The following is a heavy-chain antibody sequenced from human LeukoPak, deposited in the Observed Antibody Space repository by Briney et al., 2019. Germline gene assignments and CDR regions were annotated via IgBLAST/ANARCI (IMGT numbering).Heavy chain of an antibody. V-gene: IGHV1-8*01. CDR2: MNPNSGNT. D-gene: IGHD1-26*01. J-gene: IGHJ6*02. CDR3: ARAWGVGATWFYYYYGMDV. Sequence: ASVKVSCKASGYTFTSYDINWVRQATGQGLEGMGWMNPNSGNTGYAQKFQGRVTMTRNTSISTAYMELSSLRSEDTAVYYCARAWGVGATWFYYYYGMDVWGQGTTVTVSS. CDR1: GYTFTSYD.